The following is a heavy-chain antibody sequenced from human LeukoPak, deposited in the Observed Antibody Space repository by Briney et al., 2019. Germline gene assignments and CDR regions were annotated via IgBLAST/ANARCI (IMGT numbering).Heavy chain of an antibody. D-gene: IGHD6-13*01. CDR1: GFTFSSYW. V-gene: IGHV3-74*01. J-gene: IGHJ4*02. Sequence: GGSLRLSCAASGFTFSSYWMHWVRHAPGKGLVWVSRINSDGSSTSYADSVKGRFTISRDNAKNTLYLQMNSLRAEDTAVYYCAKTYSSSWYPLGYWGQGTLVTVSS. CDR3: AKTYSSSWYPLGY. CDR2: INSDGSST.